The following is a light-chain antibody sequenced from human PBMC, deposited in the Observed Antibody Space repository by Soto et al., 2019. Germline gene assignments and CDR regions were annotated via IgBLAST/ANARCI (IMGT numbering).Light chain of an antibody. J-gene: IGKJ4*01. CDR3: QYYGSSVT. V-gene: IGKV3-20*01. CDR2: GTS. CDR1: QSISNDH. Sequence: EIVVTQSPGTLSLSPWERATLSCRASQSISNDHLAWYQQKPGQAPRLLIYGTSNRATGGIADRFSGSGSGTDFTLTISRLEPEDFAVYYCQYYGSSVTFAGGTKVDIK.